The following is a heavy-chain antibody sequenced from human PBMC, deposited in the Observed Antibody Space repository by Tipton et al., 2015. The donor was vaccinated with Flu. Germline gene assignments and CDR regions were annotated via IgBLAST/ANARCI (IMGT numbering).Heavy chain of an antibody. J-gene: IGHJ6*02. D-gene: IGHD4-11*01. CDR2: ISSSGSTI. V-gene: IGHV3-48*03. CDR3: AREGVSNYYFYYFGMDV. Sequence: SLRLSCAASGFTFSSYEMNWVRQAPGKGLEWVSYISSSGSTIYYADSVKGRFTISRDNAKNSLYLQMNSLRAEDTAVYYCAREGVSNYYFYYFGMDVWGQGTTVTVSS. CDR1: GFTFSSYE.